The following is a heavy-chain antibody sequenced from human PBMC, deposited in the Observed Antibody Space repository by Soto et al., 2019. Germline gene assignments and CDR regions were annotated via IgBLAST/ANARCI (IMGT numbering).Heavy chain of an antibody. J-gene: IGHJ6*03. D-gene: IGHD2-15*01. CDR2: ISWNSGSI. V-gene: IGHV3-9*01. CDR1: GFTFDDYA. CDR3: AKGTATRKYYYYYYYMDV. Sequence: GGSLRPSCAASGFTFDDYAMHWVRQAPGKGLEWVSGISWNSGSIGYADSVKGRFTISRDNAKNSLYLQMNSLRAEDTALYYCAKGTATRKYYYYYYYMDVWGKGTTVTVSS.